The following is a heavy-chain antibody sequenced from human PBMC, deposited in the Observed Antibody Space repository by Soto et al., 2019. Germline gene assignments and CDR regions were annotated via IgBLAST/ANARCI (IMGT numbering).Heavy chain of an antibody. CDR2: IYYSGST. V-gene: IGHV4-30-4*01. J-gene: IGHJ4*02. CDR1: GGSISSGDYY. Sequence: QVQLQESGPGLVKPSQTLSLTCTVSGGSISSGDYYWSWIRQPPGKGLEWIGYIYYSGSTYYNPSPKQRVTLSVDAAKTPFSNKLSAVTAADPAVDYCASLAGVRGSLDYWGPGTLVTVSS. D-gene: IGHD3-10*01. CDR3: ASLAGVRGSLDY.